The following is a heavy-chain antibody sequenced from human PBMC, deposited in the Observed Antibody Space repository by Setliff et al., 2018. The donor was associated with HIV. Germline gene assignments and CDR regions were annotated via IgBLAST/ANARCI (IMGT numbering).Heavy chain of an antibody. Sequence: PGGSLRLSCATSGFTFTSYAIGWVRQAPGGGLEYVSAVSGNGGTTYYTDSVKGRFTISRDTSKNTFYLEMNSLRDEDTAVYYCARDGGYYYYMDVWGKGTTVTVSS. CDR3: ARDGGYYYYMDV. CDR1: GFTFTSYA. J-gene: IGHJ6*03. CDR2: VSGNGGTT. V-gene: IGHV3-23*01. D-gene: IGHD3-10*01.